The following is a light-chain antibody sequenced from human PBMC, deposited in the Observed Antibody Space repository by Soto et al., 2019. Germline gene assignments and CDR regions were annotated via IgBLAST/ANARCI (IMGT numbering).Light chain of an antibody. Sequence: QSVLTQPPSASGTPGQRVAISCSGGSSNIGANPVNWFLHLPGTAPKLLIYSDNQRPSGVPDRFSGSNSGTSASLTISGLQSEDDADYFCSAWDDSIYGPVFGGGTKLTVL. CDR2: SDN. J-gene: IGLJ2*01. CDR1: SSNIGANP. CDR3: SAWDDSIYGPV. V-gene: IGLV1-44*01.